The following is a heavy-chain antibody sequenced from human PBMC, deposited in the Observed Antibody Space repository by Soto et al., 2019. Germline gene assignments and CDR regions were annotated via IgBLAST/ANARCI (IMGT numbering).Heavy chain of an antibody. CDR2: INHSGST. D-gene: IGHD3-3*01. J-gene: IGHJ6*03. V-gene: IGHV4-34*01. CDR3: ARKAGYYDFWSGYYSAYYYMDV. CDR1: GGSFSGYY. Sequence: SETLSLTCAVYGGSFSGYYWSWIRQPPGKGLEWIGEINHSGSTNYNPSLKSRVTISVDTSKNQFSLKLSSVTAADTAVYYCARKAGYYDFWSGYYSAYYYMDVWGKGTTVTVSS.